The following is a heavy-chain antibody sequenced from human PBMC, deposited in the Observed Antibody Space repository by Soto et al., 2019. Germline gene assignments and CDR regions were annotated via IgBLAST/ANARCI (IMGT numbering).Heavy chain of an antibody. CDR2: INHLGSI. D-gene: IGHD2-21*01. Sequence: QVQLQQWGAGLLKPSETLSLTCVVSGGSLSDYFWSWIRQPPGMALEWIGEINHLGSINHNPSLKSRVTMSVDTSKNQFSLTLNSVTAADTATYYCARGGISHWAYFYYMDVWDRGTTVTVSS. CDR1: GGSLSDYF. J-gene: IGHJ6*03. V-gene: IGHV4-34*01. CDR3: ARGGISHWAYFYYMDV.